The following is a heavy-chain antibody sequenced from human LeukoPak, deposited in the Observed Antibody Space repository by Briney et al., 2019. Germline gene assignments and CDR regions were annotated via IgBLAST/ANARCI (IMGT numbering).Heavy chain of an antibody. V-gene: IGHV4-59*01. CDR1: GGSISSYY. D-gene: IGHD3-22*01. CDR3: ARDVLGDYYDSSGYTPTLGWYFDL. CDR2: IYYSGGT. Sequence: SETLSLTCTVSGGSISSYYSSWIRQPPGKRLELIGHIYYSGGTNSNPSLTSRLTISAVTSKNQFSMLLRAVSAADTAVYYCARDVLGDYYDSSGYTPTLGWYFDLWGRGTLVTV. J-gene: IGHJ2*01.